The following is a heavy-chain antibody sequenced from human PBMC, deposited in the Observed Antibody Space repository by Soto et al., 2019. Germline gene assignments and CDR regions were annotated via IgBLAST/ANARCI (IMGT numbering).Heavy chain of an antibody. V-gene: IGHV1-3*01. J-gene: IGHJ4*02. Sequence: ASVKVSCKASGYTFANYGIHWVRQAPGQRLEWMGWINAGNGGTKYSENFQGRVTITRDTSASTVYLGLSSLSSEDTASYYCARTGHSGSYDFWGQGTLVTVSS. D-gene: IGHD3-22*01. CDR3: ARTGHSGSYDF. CDR2: INAGNGGT. CDR1: GYTFANYG.